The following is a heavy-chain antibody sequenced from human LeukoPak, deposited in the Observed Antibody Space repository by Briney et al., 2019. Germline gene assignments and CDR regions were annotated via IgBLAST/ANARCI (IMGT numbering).Heavy chain of an antibody. D-gene: IGHD1-26*01. CDR2: MNPNSGNT. CDR3: ARGASFSGSYYGSWFDP. Sequence: ASVKVSCKXSGYTFTSYDINWVRQTTGQGLEWMGWMNPNSGNTGYAQKFQGRVTITRNTSISTAYMELSSLRSEDTAVYYCARGASFSGSYYGSWFDPWGQGTLVTVSS. J-gene: IGHJ5*02. CDR1: GYTFTSYD. V-gene: IGHV1-8*03.